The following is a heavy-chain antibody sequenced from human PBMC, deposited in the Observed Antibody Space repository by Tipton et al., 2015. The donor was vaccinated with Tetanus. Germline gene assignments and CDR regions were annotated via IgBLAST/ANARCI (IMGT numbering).Heavy chain of an antibody. J-gene: IGHJ4*02. CDR3: ARRGTGENSSGLTLQFDY. Sequence: GLVKPSETLSLTCAVYGGSFSGYYWSWIRQPPGKGLEWIGEINHSGSTNYNPSLKSRVTISVDTSKNQFSLKLSSVTAADTAVYYCARRGTGENSSGLTLQFDYWGQGTLVTVSS. D-gene: IGHD6-19*01. V-gene: IGHV4-34*01. CDR1: GGSFSGYY. CDR2: INHSGST.